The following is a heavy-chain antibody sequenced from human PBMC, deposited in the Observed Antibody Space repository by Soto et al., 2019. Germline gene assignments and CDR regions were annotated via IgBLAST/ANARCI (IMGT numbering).Heavy chain of an antibody. D-gene: IGHD1-1*01. V-gene: IGHV3-23*01. CDR1: GFTFINYA. CDR3: VRDLYRSATMPCLDH. CDR2: ISDTGGDS. Sequence: ASGFTFINYAMSWVRQSPGKGLEWVSSISDTGGDSYYADSMDGRFTVSRDNSKNTLYLQINSLRAEDTAIYYCVRDLYRSATMPCLDHWGQGALVTVSS. J-gene: IGHJ4*02.